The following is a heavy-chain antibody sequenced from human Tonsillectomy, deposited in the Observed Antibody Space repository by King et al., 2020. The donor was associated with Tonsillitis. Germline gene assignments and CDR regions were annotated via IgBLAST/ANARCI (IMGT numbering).Heavy chain of an antibody. J-gene: IGHJ4*02. CDR1: GFTFSSYS. D-gene: IGHD2-2*01. Sequence: VQLVESGGGLVQPGGSLRLSCAASGFTFSSYSMNWVRQAPGKGLEWVSYISGSSSSIYYADSVKGRFTISRGNAKNSLYLQMNSLKAEETAGYYCARDAYCSSTSCFRHFDYWGQGTLVTVSS. CDR2: ISGSSSSI. V-gene: IGHV3-48*01. CDR3: ARDAYCSSTSCFRHFDY.